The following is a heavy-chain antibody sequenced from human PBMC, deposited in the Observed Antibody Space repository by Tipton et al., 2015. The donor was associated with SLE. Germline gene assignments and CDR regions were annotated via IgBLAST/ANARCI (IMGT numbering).Heavy chain of an antibody. CDR1: GYFISSGYY. CDR2: AYHSGSI. D-gene: IGHD7-27*01. Sequence: TLSLTCDVSGYFISSGYYWGWIRQSTGKGLEWIGSAYHSGSIHYNPSLKSRVTISVDTSQNQCFLELRSVTATDTAVYYCVRDSYSANWGLEAFDIWGQGTLVTVSS. J-gene: IGHJ3*02. V-gene: IGHV4-38-2*02. CDR3: VRDSYSANWGLEAFDI.